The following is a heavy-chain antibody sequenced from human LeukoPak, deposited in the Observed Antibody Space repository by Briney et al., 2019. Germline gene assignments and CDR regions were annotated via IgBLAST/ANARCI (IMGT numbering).Heavy chain of an antibody. V-gene: IGHV1-8*03. CDR1: GYTFTSYD. CDR2: MNPNSGNT. CDR3: ARGSYYYGSGISFDP. Sequence: ASVKVSCKASGYTFTSYDINWVRQATGQGLEWMGWMNPNSGNTGYAPNFQGRVTITRNTSTSTAYMELSSLRSEDTGVYYCARGSYYYGSGISFDPWGQGTLVTVSS. J-gene: IGHJ5*02. D-gene: IGHD3-10*01.